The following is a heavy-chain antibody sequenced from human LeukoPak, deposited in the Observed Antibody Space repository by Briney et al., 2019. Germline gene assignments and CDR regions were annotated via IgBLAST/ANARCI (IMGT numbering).Heavy chain of an antibody. D-gene: IGHD5-12*01. V-gene: IGHV3-7*01. J-gene: IGHJ4*02. CDR1: GFTFSTYW. CDR2: IKLDGGEN. Sequence: GGSLRLSCAASGFTFSTYWMNWVRQAPGKGLEWVASIKLDGGENYYVDSVKGRFTISRDNAKNSLYLQMNSLRAEDTAVYYCARLVAYLFDYWGQGTLVTVSS. CDR3: ARLVAYLFDY.